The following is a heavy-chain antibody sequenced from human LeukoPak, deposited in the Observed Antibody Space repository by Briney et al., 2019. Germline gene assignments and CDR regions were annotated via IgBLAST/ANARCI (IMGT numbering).Heavy chain of an antibody. CDR1: GYTFTSYD. J-gene: IGHJ4*02. CDR2: MNPNSGNT. V-gene: IGHV1-8*01. Sequence: ASVKVSCKASGYTFTSYDINWVRQATGQGLEWMGWMNPNSGNTGYAQKFQGRVTMTRNTSIRTAYMELSSLRSEDTAVYYCATEHYGTGDFDYWGQGTLVTVSS. D-gene: IGHD2-8*02. CDR3: ATEHYGTGDFDY.